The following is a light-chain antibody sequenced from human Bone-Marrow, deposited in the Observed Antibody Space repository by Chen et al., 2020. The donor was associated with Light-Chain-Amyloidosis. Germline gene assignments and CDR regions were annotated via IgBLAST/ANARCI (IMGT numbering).Light chain of an antibody. CDR1: DLPTKY. V-gene: IGLV3-25*03. CDR3: QSADSSGTYEVR. Sequence: SYELTQPPSVSVSPGQTARITCSGDDLPTKYAYWYQQKPGQAPVLVIHRDTERPSGISERFSGSGSGTTATLAISGVQAEYEADYHCQSADSSGTYEVRFGGGTKLTVL. CDR2: RDT. J-gene: IGLJ2*01.